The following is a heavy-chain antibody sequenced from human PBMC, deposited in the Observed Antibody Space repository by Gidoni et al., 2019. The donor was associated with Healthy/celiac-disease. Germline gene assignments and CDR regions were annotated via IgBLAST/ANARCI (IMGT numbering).Heavy chain of an antibody. CDR1: GFTFSSYS. J-gene: IGHJ6*02. V-gene: IGHV3-21*01. D-gene: IGHD1-26*01. CDR3: AREARLDGSYPPSGMDV. Sequence: EVQLVESGGGLVKPGGSLRLSCAASGFTFSSYSMNWVRQAPGKGLEWVSSISSSSSYIYYADSVKGRFTISRDNAKNSLYLQMNSLRAEDTAVYYCAREARLDGSYPPSGMDVWGQGTTVTVSS. CDR2: ISSSSSYI.